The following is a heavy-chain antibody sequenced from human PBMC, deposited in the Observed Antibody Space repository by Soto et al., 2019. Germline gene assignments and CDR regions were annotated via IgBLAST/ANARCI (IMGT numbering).Heavy chain of an antibody. Sequence: ASVKVSCKTSGYDFTRYFIHWVRQSPGQGLEWMVKVNPTGGSPTFGQKFQGRVTVTTDTSTSTVYMELSSLRSDDTAVYYCSRDLSPYWG. CDR2: VNPTGGSP. D-gene: IGHD3-16*02. V-gene: IGHV1-46*03. J-gene: IGHJ4*01. CDR1: GYDFTRYF. CDR3: SRDLSPY.